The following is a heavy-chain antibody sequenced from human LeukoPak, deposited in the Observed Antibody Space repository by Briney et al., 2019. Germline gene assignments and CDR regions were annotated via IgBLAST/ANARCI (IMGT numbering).Heavy chain of an antibody. J-gene: IGHJ6*04. CDR1: GITFSTFG. CDR2: ISDDGRKQ. CDR3: ARDLSGSYPMDV. Sequence: GGSLRLSCAASGITFSTFGMHWVRQAPGKGLEWVAVISDDGRKQYYADSVKGRFTISRDNSKNTLYLQMNSLRAEDTAVYYCARDLSGSYPMDVWGKGTTVTVSS. D-gene: IGHD1-26*01. V-gene: IGHV3-30*03.